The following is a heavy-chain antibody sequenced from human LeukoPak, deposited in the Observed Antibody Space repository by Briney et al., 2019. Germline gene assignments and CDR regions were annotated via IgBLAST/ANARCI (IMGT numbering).Heavy chain of an antibody. CDR1: GFTFSSYA. D-gene: IGHD3-22*01. CDR3: AVFYYYDSSGSFKEYFQH. Sequence: PGASLRLSCAASGFTFSSYAMSWVRQAPGKGLGWVSAIIGSGGSTYYADSVKGRFTISRDNSKNTLYLQMNSLRAEDTAVYYCAVFYYYDSSGSFKEYFQHWGQGTLVTVSS. J-gene: IGHJ1*01. V-gene: IGHV3-23*01. CDR2: IIGSGGST.